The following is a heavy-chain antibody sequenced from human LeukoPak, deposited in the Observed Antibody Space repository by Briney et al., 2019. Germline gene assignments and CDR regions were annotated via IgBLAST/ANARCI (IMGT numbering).Heavy chain of an antibody. V-gene: IGHV4-4*07. CDR2: IYTSGST. J-gene: IGHJ2*01. Sequence: PSETLSLTCTVSGGSISSYYWSWIRQPAGKGLEWIGRIYTSGSTNYNPSLKSRVTMSVDTSKNQFSLKLSSVTAADTAVYYCARDEGDSYNYPGHKDTIGYFDLWGRGTLVTVSS. CDR1: GGSISSYY. D-gene: IGHD5-12*01. CDR3: ARDEGDSYNYPGHKDTIGYFDL.